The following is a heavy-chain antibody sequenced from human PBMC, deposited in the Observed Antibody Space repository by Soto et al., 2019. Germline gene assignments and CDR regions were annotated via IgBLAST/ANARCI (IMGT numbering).Heavy chain of an antibody. CDR1: GFTFSNYA. CDR3: AKDPKVSSGWLYGDY. D-gene: IGHD6-19*01. J-gene: IGHJ4*02. V-gene: IGHV3-23*01. Sequence: GGSLRLSCAASGFTFSNYAMTWVRQAPGKGLEWVSAISGNGGSTYYADSVRGRFSISRDNSRSTLYLQMNGLRADDTAVYYCAKDPKVSSGWLYGDYWGQGTLVTVSS. CDR2: ISGNGGST.